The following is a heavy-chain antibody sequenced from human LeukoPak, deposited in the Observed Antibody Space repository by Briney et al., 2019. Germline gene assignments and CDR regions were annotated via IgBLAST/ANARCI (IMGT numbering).Heavy chain of an antibody. Sequence: GRSLRLSCAASGFTFSSYGIHWVRQAPGKGLEWVAVISTDGNDKYYADSVKGRFTISRDNSKSTLYLQMNSLRAEDTAVYYCAKDRTRRGADYCFDYWGQGTLVTVSS. CDR2: ISTDGNDK. D-gene: IGHD3-10*01. V-gene: IGHV3-30*18. CDR1: GFTFSSYG. CDR3: AKDRTRRGADYCFDY. J-gene: IGHJ4*02.